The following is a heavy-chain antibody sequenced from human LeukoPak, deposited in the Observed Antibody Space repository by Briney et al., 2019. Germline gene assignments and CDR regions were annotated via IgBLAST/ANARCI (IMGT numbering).Heavy chain of an antibody. D-gene: IGHD3-22*01. CDR1: GYSFTSYW. Sequence: GESLKISCKGSGYSFTSYWIGWVRQMPGKGLEWMGIIHPGDSDTRYSPSFQGQVTISADKSISTAYLQWSSLKASDTAMYYCARRLRYYYDSSGYEGADYWGQGTLVTVSS. CDR3: ARRLRYYYDSSGYEGADY. CDR2: IHPGDSDT. J-gene: IGHJ4*02. V-gene: IGHV5-51*01.